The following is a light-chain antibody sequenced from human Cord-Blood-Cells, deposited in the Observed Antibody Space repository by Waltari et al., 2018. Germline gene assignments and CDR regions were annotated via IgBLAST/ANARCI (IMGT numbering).Light chain of an antibody. Sequence: DIQMTQSPSSLSASVGDRVTITCRASKSISSYLNWNQQKPGKAPKLLIYATSSLQSGVPSRFSVSGSGTDFTLTISSLQPKDFATYYCQQSYSTPYTIGQGTKLEIK. V-gene: IGKV1-39*01. CDR1: KSISSY. CDR2: ATS. CDR3: QQSYSTPYT. J-gene: IGKJ2*01.